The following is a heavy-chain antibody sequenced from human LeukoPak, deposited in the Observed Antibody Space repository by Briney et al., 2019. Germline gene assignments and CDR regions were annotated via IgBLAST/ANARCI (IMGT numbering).Heavy chain of an antibody. CDR3: ATFMVRGVDGSDAFDI. CDR2: IYTSGST. V-gene: IGHV4-61*02. CDR1: GGSISSGSYY. Sequence: SETLSLTCTVSGGSISSGSYYRSWIRQPAGKGLEWIGRIYTSGSTNYNPSLRSRVTISVDTSKNQFSLKLSSVTAADTAVYYCATFMVRGVDGSDAFDIWGQGTMVTVSS. J-gene: IGHJ3*02. D-gene: IGHD3-10*01.